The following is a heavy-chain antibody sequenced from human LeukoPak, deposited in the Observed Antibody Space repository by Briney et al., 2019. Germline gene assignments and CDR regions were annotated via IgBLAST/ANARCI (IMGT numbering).Heavy chain of an antibody. V-gene: IGHV5-10-1*01. CDR3: ARHVPYGNTFDI. J-gene: IGHJ3*02. Sequence: RGESLKISCKGSGYSFTSYWISWVRQMPGKGLEWMGRIDPSDSYTNYSPSFQGHVTISADRSISTAYLQWSSLKASDTAMYYCARHVPYGNTFDIWGQGTLVTVSS. CDR1: GYSFTSYW. CDR2: IDPSDSYT. D-gene: IGHD3-10*01.